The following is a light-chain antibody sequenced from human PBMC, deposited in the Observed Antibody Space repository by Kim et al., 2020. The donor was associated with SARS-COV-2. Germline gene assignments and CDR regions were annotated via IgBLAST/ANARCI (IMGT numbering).Light chain of an antibody. CDR3: QAWDVGHPV. V-gene: IGLV3-21*04. Sequence: SYELTQPPSVSVAPGKTARITCGGNNIGSKSVHWCQQKPGQAPVLVIYYDSDRPSGIPERFSGSNSGNTATLTINRVEAGDEADYFCQAWDVGHPV. CDR2: YDS. J-gene: IGLJ7*01. CDR1: NIGSKS.